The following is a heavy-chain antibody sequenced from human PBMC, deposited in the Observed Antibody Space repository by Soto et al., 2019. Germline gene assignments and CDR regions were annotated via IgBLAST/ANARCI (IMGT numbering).Heavy chain of an antibody. V-gene: IGHV6-1*01. J-gene: IGHJ5*02. D-gene: IGHD1-26*01. CDR1: GDSVSSNSAA. CDR3: ARVTATNWFDP. CDR2: TYYRTKWHR. Sequence: SQTLSLTGAISGDSVSSNSAAWNWIRQSPLRRIAWLGRTYYRTKWHRDDEVCVKSTITINPDTSKNQFSLQLNSVTPEDTAVYYCARVTATNWFDPWGQGTLVAVSS.